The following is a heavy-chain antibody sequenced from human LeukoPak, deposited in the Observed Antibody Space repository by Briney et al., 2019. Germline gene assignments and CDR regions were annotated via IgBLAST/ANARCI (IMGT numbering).Heavy chain of an antibody. V-gene: IGHV4-39*07. CDR3: AREADEAYAFDL. Sequence: SETLSLTCTVSGGSISSSSYYWGWIRQPPGKGLEWIGSIYYSGSTHYNPSLKSRVTMSLTTSKNQFSLRLTSVTAADTAIYYCAREADEAYAFDLWGQGTMVTVSS. CDR2: IYYSGST. J-gene: IGHJ3*01. CDR1: GGSISSSSYY.